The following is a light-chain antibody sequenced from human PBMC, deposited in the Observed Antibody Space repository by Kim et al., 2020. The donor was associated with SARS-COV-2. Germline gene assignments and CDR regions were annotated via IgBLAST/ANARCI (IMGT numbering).Light chain of an antibody. Sequence: ANINCQSSQSVLNSYDNKNYLAWYQQKPGQCPKLLINWASTRDSGVPDRFSGSGSGTDFTLTISSLQAEDVAVYYCQQYNSNPRTFGQGTKVEIK. V-gene: IGKV4-1*01. CDR3: QQYNSNPRT. CDR2: WAS. J-gene: IGKJ1*01. CDR1: QSVLNSYDNKNY.